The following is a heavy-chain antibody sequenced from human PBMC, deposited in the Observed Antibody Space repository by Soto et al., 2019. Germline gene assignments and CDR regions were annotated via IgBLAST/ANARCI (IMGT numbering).Heavy chain of an antibody. Sequence: SRTLASYAAALSLSYYSMGWVRLPAGGGLEWVASIIKTRRTVSYADSRKDRFTATRDNDHHPLSLQTASLRVEHTASYDCARARLRSAYVPDYWGQGTLVTVSS. CDR2: IIKTRRTV. D-gene: IGHD3-10*02. CDR1: ALSLSYYS. V-gene: IGHV3-21*01. CDR3: ARARLRSAYVPDY. J-gene: IGHJ4*02.